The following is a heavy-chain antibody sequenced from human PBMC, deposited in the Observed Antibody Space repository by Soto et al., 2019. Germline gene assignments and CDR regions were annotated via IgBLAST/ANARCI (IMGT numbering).Heavy chain of an antibody. Sequence: PGGSLRLSCAASGFTFSSYWMSWVRQAPGKXLEWVANIKQDGSEKYYVDSVKGRFTISRDNAKNPLYLQMNSLRAEDTAVYYCARDSGVGATRPPYYYYYGMDVWGQGTTVTVSS. CDR2: IKQDGSEK. CDR3: ARDSGVGATRPPYYYYYGMDV. CDR1: GFTFSSYW. J-gene: IGHJ6*02. V-gene: IGHV3-7*03. D-gene: IGHD1-26*01.